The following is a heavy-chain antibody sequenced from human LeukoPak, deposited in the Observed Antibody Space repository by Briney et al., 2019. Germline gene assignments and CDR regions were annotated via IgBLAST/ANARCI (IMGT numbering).Heavy chain of an antibody. CDR3: AKDRVSVYYYDSRGYYYFDY. Sequence: PGGSLRLSCAASGFTFSSYAMSWVRQAPGKGLEWVSAISGSGGSTYYADSVKGRFTISRDNSKNTLYLQMNSLRAEDTAVYYCAKDRVSVYYYDSRGYYYFDYWGQGTLVTVSS. CDR2: ISGSGGST. D-gene: IGHD3-22*01. V-gene: IGHV3-23*01. J-gene: IGHJ4*02. CDR1: GFTFSSYA.